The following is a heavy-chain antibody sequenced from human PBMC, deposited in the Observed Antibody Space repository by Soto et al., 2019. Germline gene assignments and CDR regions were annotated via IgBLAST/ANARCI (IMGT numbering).Heavy chain of an antibody. CDR3: AREDREATPDLLGWFDP. Sequence: SETLSLTCTGSGGSISSYYWSWIRQPPGKGLEWIGYIYYSGSTNYNPSLKSRVTISVDTSKNQFSLKLSSVTAADTAVYYCAREDREATPDLLGWFDPWGQGTLVTVSS. V-gene: IGHV4-59*01. J-gene: IGHJ5*02. CDR1: GGSISSYY. D-gene: IGHD1-26*01. CDR2: IYYSGST.